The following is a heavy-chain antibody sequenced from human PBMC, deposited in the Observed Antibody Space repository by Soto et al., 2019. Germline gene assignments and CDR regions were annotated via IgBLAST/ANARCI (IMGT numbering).Heavy chain of an antibody. CDR3: ASATAYGGNSATVY. V-gene: IGHV1-69*02. CDR1: GGTFSSYT. CDR2: IIPILGIA. J-gene: IGHJ4*02. D-gene: IGHD4-17*01. Sequence: QVQLVQSGAEVKKPGSSVKVSCKASGGTFSSYTISWVRQAPGQGLEWMGRIIPILGIANYAQKFQGRVTITADKSTSTAYMELSSLRSEDTAVYYCASATAYGGNSATVYWGQGTLVTVSS.